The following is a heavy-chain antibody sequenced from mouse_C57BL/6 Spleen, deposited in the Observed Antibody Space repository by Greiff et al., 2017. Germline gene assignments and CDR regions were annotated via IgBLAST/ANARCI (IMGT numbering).Heavy chain of an antibody. CDR2: IDPSDSYT. CDR1: GYTFTSYW. Sequence: QVQLKQSGAELVKPGASVKLSCKASGYTFTSYWMQWVKQRPGQGLEWIGEIDPSDSYTNYNQKFKGKATLTVDTSSSTAYMQLSSLTSEDSAVYYCAIAGITTDSRYFDYWGQGTTLTVSS. J-gene: IGHJ2*01. D-gene: IGHD1-1*01. CDR3: AIAGITTDSRYFDY. V-gene: IGHV1-50*01.